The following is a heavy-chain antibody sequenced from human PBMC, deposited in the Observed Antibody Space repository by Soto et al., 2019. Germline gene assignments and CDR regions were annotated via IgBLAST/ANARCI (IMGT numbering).Heavy chain of an antibody. CDR1: GDSVSSNNVA. D-gene: IGHD5-18*01. CDR2: TYYPSKCNY. J-gene: IGHJ4*02. Sequence: QVQLQQSGPGLVKPSQTLSLTCAISGDSVSSNNVAWNWVRQSPSRGLEWLGRTYYPSKCNYDYAVSVKSRISVAPDTSQNQFSLQVNVVTREDTAVYYCARGRNSAFDHWGQGTLVTVSS. CDR3: ARGRNSAFDH. V-gene: IGHV6-1*01.